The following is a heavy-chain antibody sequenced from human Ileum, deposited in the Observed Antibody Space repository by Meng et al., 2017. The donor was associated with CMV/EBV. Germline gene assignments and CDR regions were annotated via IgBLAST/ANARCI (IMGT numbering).Heavy chain of an antibody. CDR2: ISGGGGYT. J-gene: IGHJ4*02. CDR3: SKGGVMVRGGGDY. CDR1: GFTFSNYA. D-gene: IGHD3-10*01. V-gene: IGHV3-23*01. Sequence: GESLKISCAASGFTFSNYAMNWVRQAPGKGLEWVSVISGGGGYTYYADSVEGRFSISRDNSKNTLYLQMNSLRAEDTAVYSCSKGGVMVRGGGDYRGQGTLVTVSS.